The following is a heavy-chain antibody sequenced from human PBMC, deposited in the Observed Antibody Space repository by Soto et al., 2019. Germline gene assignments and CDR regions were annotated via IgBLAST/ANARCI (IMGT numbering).Heavy chain of an antibody. CDR1: GFSVTSDY. Sequence: QVVESGGGLVQPGGSLRLACVCSGFSVTSDYMTWIRQAPGKGLDWVSVIYTRGNTYHADSVRGRFTLSRDTSTNTLYLQMNSLTIDDTAVYYCARVPAGLDDAFDVWGPGTMVTVSS. CDR2: IYTRGNT. J-gene: IGHJ3*01. CDR3: ARVPAGLDDAFDV. V-gene: IGHV3-53*04.